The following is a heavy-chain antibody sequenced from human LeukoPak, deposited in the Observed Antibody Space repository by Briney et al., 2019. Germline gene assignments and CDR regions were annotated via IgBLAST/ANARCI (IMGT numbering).Heavy chain of an antibody. CDR2: ISYDGRNE. CDR3: AKDESRYCTSPSCYPVDY. J-gene: IGHJ4*02. D-gene: IGHD2-2*01. CDR1: GFTFSTYV. Sequence: GGSLRLSCAASGFTFSTYVMHWVRRAPGKGLEWVALISYDGRNEYYADSVMGRFTISRDNSKSTLYLQMNSLRAEDTAVYYCAKDESRYCTSPSCYPVDYWGQGTLVTVSS. V-gene: IGHV3-30*18.